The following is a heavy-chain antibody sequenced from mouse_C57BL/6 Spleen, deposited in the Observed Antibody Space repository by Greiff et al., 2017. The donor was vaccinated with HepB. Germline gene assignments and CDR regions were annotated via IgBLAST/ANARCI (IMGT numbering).Heavy chain of an antibody. J-gene: IGHJ3*01. CDR1: GFTFSDYG. Sequence: EVQVVESGGGLVKPGGSLKLSCAASGFTFSDYGMHWVRQAPEKGLEWVAYISSGSSTIYYADTVKGRFTISRDNAKNTLFLQMTSLRSEDTAMYYCARQGSLLKAWFAYWGQGTLVTVSA. CDR2: ISSGSSTI. V-gene: IGHV5-17*01. CDR3: ARQGSLLKAWFAY. D-gene: IGHD2-14*01.